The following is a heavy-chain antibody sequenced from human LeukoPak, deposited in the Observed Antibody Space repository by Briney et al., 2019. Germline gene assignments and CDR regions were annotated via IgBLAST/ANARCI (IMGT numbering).Heavy chain of an antibody. CDR3: ARGRDCSSTSCYRFIPDYYYMDV. CDR2: IIPIFGTA. J-gene: IGHJ6*03. V-gene: IGHV1-69*13. CDR1: GGTFSSYA. D-gene: IGHD2-2*02. Sequence: SVKVSCKASGGTFSSYAISWVRQAPGQGLEWMGGIIPIFGTANYAQKFQGRVTITADESTSTAYMELSSLRSEDTAVYYCARGRDCSSTSCYRFIPDYYYMDVWGKGTTVTVSS.